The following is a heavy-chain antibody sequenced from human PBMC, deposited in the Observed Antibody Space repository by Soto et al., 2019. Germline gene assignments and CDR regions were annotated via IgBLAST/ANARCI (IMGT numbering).Heavy chain of an antibody. CDR3: ARDGGGYVRPGYHYGLDV. J-gene: IGHJ6*01. D-gene: IGHD5-12*01. V-gene: IGHV4-30-4*01. CDR2: IYYSGST. Sequence: SEPLSVSWTVAEGSSSSGGCCWSRISQPPGKGLEWIGYIYYSGSTYYHPSLQSRVTISIDASKNQFSLKLRSVTAADTAMYYCARDGGGYVRPGYHYGLDVSGQAPSVTGSS. CDR1: EGSSSSGGCC.